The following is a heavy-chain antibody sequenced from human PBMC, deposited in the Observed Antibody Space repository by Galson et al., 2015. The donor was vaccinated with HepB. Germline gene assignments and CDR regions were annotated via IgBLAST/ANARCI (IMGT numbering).Heavy chain of an antibody. V-gene: IGHV3-30*18. D-gene: IGHD3-10*01. CDR2: ILYDGSNK. Sequence: SLRLSCAASGFTFSSYGMHWVRQAPGKGLEWMAVILYDGSNKYYVDSVKGRFTISRDNSKNTLYLQMNSLRPEDTAVYYCAKDGGKLAGSYYYYGMDVWGQGTTVTVSS. CDR1: GFTFSSYG. J-gene: IGHJ6*02. CDR3: AKDGGKLAGSYYYYGMDV.